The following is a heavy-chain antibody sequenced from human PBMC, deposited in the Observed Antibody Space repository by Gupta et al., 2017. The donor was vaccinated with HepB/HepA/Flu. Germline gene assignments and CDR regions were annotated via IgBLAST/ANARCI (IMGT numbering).Heavy chain of an antibody. J-gene: IGHJ5*02. V-gene: IGHV3-7*01. CDR2: INKDGSEK. D-gene: IGHD3-10*01. CDR1: GLSFSRYW. Sequence: EVQLLESGGGLVQPGGSLRLSCAASGLSFSRYWMSWVRQAPGKGLEWVANINKDGSEKKYADSVKGRFTISRDNAKNSLLLQMNSLRAEETAVYYCASKNTMDGWLDPWGQGTLVTVSS. CDR3: ASKNTMDGWLDP.